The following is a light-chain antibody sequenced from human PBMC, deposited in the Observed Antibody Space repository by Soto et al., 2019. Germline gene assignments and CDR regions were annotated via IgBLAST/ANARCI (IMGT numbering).Light chain of an antibody. Sequence: EIVMTQSTASLSVSPGETATLSCRASQSISNSLAWYQQKPGQAPSLLIYGASTRATGIPARFSGSGSGTELTLTISSLQSEASALYYCQQYNNWPPRTFGQGTKLEIK. V-gene: IGKV3-15*01. J-gene: IGKJ2*01. CDR3: QQYNNWPPRT. CDR1: QSISNS. CDR2: GAS.